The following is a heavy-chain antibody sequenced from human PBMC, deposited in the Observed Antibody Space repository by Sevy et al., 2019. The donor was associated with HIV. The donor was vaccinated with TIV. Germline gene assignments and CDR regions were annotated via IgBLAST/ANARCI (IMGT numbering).Heavy chain of an antibody. V-gene: IGHV3-53*01. CDR3: AGVQSHTGWFDY. CDR1: GFSVSSNY. Sequence: GGSLRLSCEASGFSVSSNYMAWVRQAPGKGLVWVSVIYSGKSTDYRDSVNGRFTISRDSSKNTLYLQMDSLRAEDTAVYHCAGVQSHTGWFDYWGQGSLVTVSS. D-gene: IGHD6-19*01. CDR2: IYSGKST. J-gene: IGHJ4*02.